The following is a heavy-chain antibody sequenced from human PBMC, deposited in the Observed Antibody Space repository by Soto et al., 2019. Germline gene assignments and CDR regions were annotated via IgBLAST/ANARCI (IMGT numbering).Heavy chain of an antibody. D-gene: IGHD3-22*01. CDR1: GGTFSSYA. Sequence: SVKVSCKASGGTFSSYAIDWVRQAPGQGLEWMGGIIPIFGTANYAQKFQGRITITADESTSTAYMELRSLRSEDTAVYYCARGVHYDSSGFYYFYWGQGTLVTVSS. CDR2: IIPIFGTA. CDR3: ARGVHYDSSGFYYFY. J-gene: IGHJ4*02. V-gene: IGHV1-69*13.